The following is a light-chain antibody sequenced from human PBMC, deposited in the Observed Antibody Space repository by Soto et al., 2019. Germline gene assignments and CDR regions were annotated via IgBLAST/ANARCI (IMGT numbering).Light chain of an antibody. Sequence: EIVLTQSPATLSLSPGERATLSCRASQSVSSYLAWYQQKPGQAPRLLIYDASNRATGIPARFRGSGSGADFTRTISTLEPXXXXXXXXXXXXXXXXKYTFGQGTTLQIK. CDR1: QSVSSY. J-gene: IGKJ2*01. V-gene: IGKV3-11*01. CDR3: XXXXXXXXKYT. CDR2: DAS.